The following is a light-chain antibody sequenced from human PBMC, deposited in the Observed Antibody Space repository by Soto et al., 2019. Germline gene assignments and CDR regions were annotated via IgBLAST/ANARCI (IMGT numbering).Light chain of an antibody. V-gene: IGKV3-15*01. Sequence: ERVMTQYPATLSVSPGERATLSCRASQSVSSNLAWYQQKPGQAPRLFIYGASTRATAIPPRFSGSGSGTEFTLTISSLQSEDFAVYYCQQYDNWPITFGQGTRLEI. J-gene: IGKJ5*01. CDR1: QSVSSN. CDR2: GAS. CDR3: QQYDNWPIT.